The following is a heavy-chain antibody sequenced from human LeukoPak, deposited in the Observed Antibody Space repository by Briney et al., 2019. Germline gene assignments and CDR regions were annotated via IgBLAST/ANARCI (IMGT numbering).Heavy chain of an antibody. CDR2: IYYSGST. CDR3: ARALRTTPPYHYYYYMDV. CDR1: GGSISSYY. V-gene: IGHV4-59*01. Sequence: SETLSLTCTVSGGSISSYYWSWIRQPPGKGLEWIGYIYYSGSTNYNPSLKSRVTISVDTSKNQFSLKLSSVTAADTAVYYCARALRTTPPYHYYYYMDVWGKGTTVTVSS. J-gene: IGHJ6*03. D-gene: IGHD1-1*01.